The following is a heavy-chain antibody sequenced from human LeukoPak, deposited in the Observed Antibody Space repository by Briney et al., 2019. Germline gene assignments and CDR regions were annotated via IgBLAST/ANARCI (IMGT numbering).Heavy chain of an antibody. J-gene: IGHJ5*02. Sequence: SETLSLTCTVSGVFITSYYWSWIRQPPGKGLEWIGYIYYSGSTNYNPSLKSRVTISVDTSKNQFSLKLSSVTAADTAVYYCARRANGRFDPWGQGTLVTVSS. CDR3: ARRANGRFDP. CDR2: IYYSGST. D-gene: IGHD4/OR15-4a*01. V-gene: IGHV4-59*01. CDR1: GVFITSYY.